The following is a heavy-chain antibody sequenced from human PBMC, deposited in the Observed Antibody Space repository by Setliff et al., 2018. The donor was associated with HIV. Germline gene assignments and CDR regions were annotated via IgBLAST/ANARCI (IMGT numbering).Heavy chain of an antibody. CDR1: GGYVSSSLYY. V-gene: IGHV4-39*01. Sequence: SETLSLTCNVSGGYVSSSLYYWGWIRQPPGKGLEWIGTVYYSGTTQYNPTFKSRVTMSVDTSKNQFSLNLTSVTAADTALYYCARMESTRPPTGLDFWGQGTQVTVAS. D-gene: IGHD3-3*01. CDR3: ARMESTRPPTGLDF. CDR2: VYYSGTT. J-gene: IGHJ4*02.